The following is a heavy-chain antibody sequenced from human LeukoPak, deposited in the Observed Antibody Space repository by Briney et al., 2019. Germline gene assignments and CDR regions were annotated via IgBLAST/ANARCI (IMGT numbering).Heavy chain of an antibody. V-gene: IGHV4-34*01. Sequence: SETLSLTCAVHGGSFSGYYWSWIRQPPGQGLEWIGEVNHSGTARYNPSLESRVTISVDTSKSQSSLNVDFVTAADTAVYYCASLNPFSGRRNAFDIWGQGAMVTVSS. CDR1: GGSFSGYY. CDR3: ASLNPFSGRRNAFDI. CDR2: VNHSGTA. J-gene: IGHJ3*02. D-gene: IGHD1-26*01.